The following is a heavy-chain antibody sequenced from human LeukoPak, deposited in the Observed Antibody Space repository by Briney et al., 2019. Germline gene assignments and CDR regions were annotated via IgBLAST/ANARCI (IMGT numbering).Heavy chain of an antibody. CDR3: ATEGYYYDSSGYPGFDY. CDR2: FDPEDGET. D-gene: IGHD3-22*01. CDR1: GYTLTELS. J-gene: IGHJ4*02. Sequence: GASVKVSCKVSGYTLTELSMHWVRQAPGKGLEWMGGFDPEDGETIYAQKFQGRVTMTEDTSTDTAYMELSSLRSEDTAVYYCATEGYYYDSSGYPGFDYWGQGTLVTVSS. V-gene: IGHV1-24*01.